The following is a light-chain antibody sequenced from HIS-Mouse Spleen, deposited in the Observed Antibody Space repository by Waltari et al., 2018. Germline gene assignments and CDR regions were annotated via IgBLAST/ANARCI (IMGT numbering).Light chain of an antibody. CDR2: DVS. Sequence: QSALTQPRSVSGSPGQSVTISCTGTSSDVGGYNYVSWYQQHPGKAPKLMIDDVSKRPSGVPDRVSGSKSGNTASLTISGLQAEDEADYYCCSYAGSYTGVFGTGTKVTVL. CDR1: SSDVGGYNY. V-gene: IGLV2-11*01. CDR3: CSYAGSYTGV. J-gene: IGLJ1*01.